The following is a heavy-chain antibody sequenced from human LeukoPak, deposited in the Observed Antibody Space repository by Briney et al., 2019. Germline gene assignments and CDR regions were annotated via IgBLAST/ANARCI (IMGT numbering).Heavy chain of an antibody. V-gene: IGHV3-23*01. CDR3: TKGYSGYHYVDY. CDR2: MSASGDNT. CDR1: GFTFRRYG. J-gene: IGHJ4*02. D-gene: IGHD5-12*01. Sequence: GGTLRLSCAASGFTFRRYGMSWVRQAPGKGLEWVAAMSASGDNTYHAASVKGRFTISRDNSKSTLFLQMNSLRAEDTAIYYCTKGYSGYHYVDYWGQGTLVTVSS.